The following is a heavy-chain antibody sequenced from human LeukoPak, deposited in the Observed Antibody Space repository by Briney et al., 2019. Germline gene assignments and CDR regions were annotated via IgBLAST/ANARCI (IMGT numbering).Heavy chain of an antibody. V-gene: IGHV4-59*12. CDR1: SGSISSYY. CDR2: IYYSGST. Sequence: SETLSLTCTVSSGSISSYYWSWIRQPPGKGLEWIGYIYYSGSTNYNPSLKSRVTISVDTSKNQFSLKLSSVTAADTAVYYCARDLWFGELYHYYYMDVWGKGTTVTVSS. J-gene: IGHJ6*03. D-gene: IGHD3-10*01. CDR3: ARDLWFGELYHYYYMDV.